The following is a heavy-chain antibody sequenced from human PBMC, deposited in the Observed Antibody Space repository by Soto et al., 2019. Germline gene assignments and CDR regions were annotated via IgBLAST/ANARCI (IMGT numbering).Heavy chain of an antibody. CDR1: SGSISSTNW. V-gene: IGHV4-4*02. CDR2: IYHGGST. Sequence: QVQLQESGPGLVKPSGTLSLTCAVSSGSISSTNWWSWVRQPPGKGLEWIGEIYHGGSTNYNPSLKSRVTISVDKSKNYFSLELSSVTAADTAGYYCARGSRYCSGGTCYRDLDVWGKGTTVTVSS. CDR3: ARGSRYCSGGTCYRDLDV. J-gene: IGHJ6*04. D-gene: IGHD2-15*01.